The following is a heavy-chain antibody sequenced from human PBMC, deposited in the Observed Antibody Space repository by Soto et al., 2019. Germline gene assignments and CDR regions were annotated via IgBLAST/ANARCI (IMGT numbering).Heavy chain of an antibody. V-gene: IGHV1-69*13. CDR3: ARGAMANFDY. Sequence: ASVKVSCKASGGTFGSHGIAWVRQAPGQGLEWMGGLIAMLGTPTYARKVQGRATITADESLTSSYLELRSLRSEDTAVYFCARGAMANFDYWGQGTVVTVSS. CDR2: LIAMLGTP. CDR1: GGTFGSHG. J-gene: IGHJ4*02. D-gene: IGHD5-18*01.